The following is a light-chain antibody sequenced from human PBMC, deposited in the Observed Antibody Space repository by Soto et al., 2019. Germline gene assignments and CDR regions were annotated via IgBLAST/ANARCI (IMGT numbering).Light chain of an antibody. V-gene: IGKV1D-12*01. CDR1: QAISSW. CDR2: ASS. Sequence: DIQMTQSPSSVSASVGDRVTISCRASQAISSWLAWYHQKPGKAATLLIYASSSLHSAVPARFSGSGSGTDFTLTISRLEPEDFAAYYCQQNDSSPFTFGQGTKLEIK. CDR3: QQNDSSPFT. J-gene: IGKJ2*01.